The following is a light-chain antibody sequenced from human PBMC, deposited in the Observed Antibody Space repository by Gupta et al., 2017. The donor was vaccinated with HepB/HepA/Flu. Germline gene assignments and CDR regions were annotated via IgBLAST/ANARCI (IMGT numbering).Light chain of an antibody. J-gene: IGKJ4*01. CDR2: KAS. CDR3: QQNNSYPLT. V-gene: IGKV1-5*03. CDR1: QSISSW. Sequence: DIQMTQSPSTLSASVGDRVTITCRASQSISSWLAWYQQKPGKAPKVLIYKASSLESGVPSRFSGSGSGTEFTLTISRLQPDDFASYYCQQNNSYPLTFGRGTKVEI.